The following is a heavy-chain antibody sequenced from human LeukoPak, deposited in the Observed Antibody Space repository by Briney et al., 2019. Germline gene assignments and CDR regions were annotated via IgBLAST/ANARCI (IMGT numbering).Heavy chain of an antibody. Sequence: ASVKVSCKASGGTFSSYTISWVRQAPGQGLEWMGRIIPILGIANYAQKFQGRVTITADKSTSTAYVELSSLRSEDTAVYYCARDVGRELGDYWGQGTLVTVSS. CDR2: IIPILGIA. D-gene: IGHD7-27*01. CDR1: GGTFSSYT. J-gene: IGHJ4*02. CDR3: ARDVGRELGDY. V-gene: IGHV1-69*04.